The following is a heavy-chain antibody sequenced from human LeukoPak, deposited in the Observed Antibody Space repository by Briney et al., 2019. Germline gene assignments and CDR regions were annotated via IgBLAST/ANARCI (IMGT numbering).Heavy chain of an antibody. D-gene: IGHD3-22*01. V-gene: IGHV1-69*04. CDR2: IIPILGIA. CDR1: GGTFSSYA. J-gene: IGHJ2*01. Sequence: GASVKVSCKASGGTFSSYAISWVRQAPGQGLEWMGRIIPILGIANYAQKFQGRVTITADKSTSTAYMELSSLRSEDTAVYYCARDQYYYDSSGYYYEWYFDLWGRGTLVIVSS. CDR3: ARDQYYYDSSGYYYEWYFDL.